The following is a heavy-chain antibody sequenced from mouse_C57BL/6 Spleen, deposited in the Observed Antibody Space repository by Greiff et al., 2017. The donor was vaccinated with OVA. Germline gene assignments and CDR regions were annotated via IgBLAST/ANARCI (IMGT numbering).Heavy chain of an antibody. V-gene: IGHV1-15*01. CDR1: GYTFTDYE. CDR2: IDPETGGT. D-gene: IGHD2-3*01. CDR3: TRVYDGYYGFAY. J-gene: IGHJ3*01. Sequence: VKLQESGAELVRPGASVTLSCKASGYTFTDYEMHWVKQTPVHGLEWIGAIDPETGGTAYNQKFKGKAILTADKSSSTAYMELRSLTSEDSAVYYCTRVYDGYYGFAYWGQGTLVTVSA.